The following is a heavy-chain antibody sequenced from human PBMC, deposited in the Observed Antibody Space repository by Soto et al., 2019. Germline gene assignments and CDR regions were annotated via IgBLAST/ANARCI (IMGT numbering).Heavy chain of an antibody. CDR1: GGSISSYY. CDR2: IYYSGST. D-gene: IGHD3-3*01. J-gene: IGHJ4*02. Sequence: SETLSLTCTVSGGSISSYYWSWIRQPPGKGLEWIGYIYYSGSTNYNPSLKSRVTISVDTSKNQFSLKLSSVTAADTAVYYCARSDFSSRFDYWGQGTLVTVSS. CDR3: ARSDFSSRFDY. V-gene: IGHV4-59*01.